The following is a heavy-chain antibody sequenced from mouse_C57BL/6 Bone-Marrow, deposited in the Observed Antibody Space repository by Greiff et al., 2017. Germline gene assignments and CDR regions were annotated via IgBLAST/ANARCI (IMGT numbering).Heavy chain of an antibody. D-gene: IGHD3-2*02. CDR2: IYPGDGDT. V-gene: IGHV1-82*01. Sequence: VQLQQSGPELVKPGASVKISCKASGYAFSSSWMNWVKQRPGKGLEWIGRIYPGDGDTNYNGKFKGKATLTADKSSSTAYMQLSSLTSEDSAVYFCARPLGRSGSWFAYWGQGTLVTVSA. J-gene: IGHJ3*01. CDR3: ARPLGRSGSWFAY. CDR1: GYAFSSSW.